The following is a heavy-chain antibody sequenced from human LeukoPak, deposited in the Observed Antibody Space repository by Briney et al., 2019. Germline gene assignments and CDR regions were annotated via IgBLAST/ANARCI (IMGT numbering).Heavy chain of an antibody. J-gene: IGHJ4*02. CDR3: ARDYDDSGYSFDC. CDR1: GDNVSAKSAA. CDR2: TYYRSRWYR. D-gene: IGHD3-22*01. Sequence: SQTLSLTCAISGDNVSAKSAAWNWIRQSPSRGLEWLGRTYYRSRWYRDYAISVKGRITVSPDTSKNQFSLQLNSVTPEDTAVYYCARDYDDSGYSFDCWGQGTLVTVSS. V-gene: IGHV6-1*01.